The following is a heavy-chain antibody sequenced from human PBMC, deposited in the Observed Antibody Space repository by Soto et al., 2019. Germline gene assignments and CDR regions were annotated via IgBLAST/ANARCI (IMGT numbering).Heavy chain of an antibody. CDR3: ARAPIHDYGAPGWADI. CDR2: SIPIFGTA. V-gene: IGHV1-69*01. J-gene: IGHJ3*02. CDR1: GGTFSSYA. Sequence: QVQLVQSGAEVKKPGSSVKVSCKASGGTFSSYAISWVRQAPGQGLEWMGGSIPIFGTANYAQKFQGRVTITADESTSTAYMELSSLRSEDTAVYYCARAPIHDYGAPGWADIWGQGTMVTVSS. D-gene: IGHD4-17*01.